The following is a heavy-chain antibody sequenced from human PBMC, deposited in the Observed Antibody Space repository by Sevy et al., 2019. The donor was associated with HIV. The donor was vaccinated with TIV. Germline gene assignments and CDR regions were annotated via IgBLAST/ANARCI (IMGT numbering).Heavy chain of an antibody. J-gene: IGHJ4*01. CDR3: AREASRTDSVDY. CDR1: GGSISSGDYY. Sequence: SESLSLTCTVSGGSISSGDYYWSWIRQPPGKGLEWIGYIYYSGSTYNNPSLKSRVTISVDTSKNQFSLKLSSVTAADTAVYYCAREASRTDSVDYWGHGTLVTVSS. V-gene: IGHV4-30-4*01. CDR2: IYYSGST. D-gene: IGHD2-15*01.